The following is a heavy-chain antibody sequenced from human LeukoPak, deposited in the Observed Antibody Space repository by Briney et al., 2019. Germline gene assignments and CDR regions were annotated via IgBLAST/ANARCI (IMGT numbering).Heavy chain of an antibody. J-gene: IGHJ4*02. CDR1: GGSFSGYY. Sequence: PSETLSLTCAVYGGSFSGYYWSWIRQPPGKGLEWIGEINHSGSTNYNPSLKSRVTISVDTSKNQFPLKLSSVTAADTAVYYCAITDYWGQGTLVTVSS. CDR2: INHSGST. CDR3: AITDY. V-gene: IGHV4-34*01.